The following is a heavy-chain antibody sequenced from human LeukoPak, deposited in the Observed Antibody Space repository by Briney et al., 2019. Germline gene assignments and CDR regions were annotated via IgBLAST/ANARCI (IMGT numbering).Heavy chain of an antibody. V-gene: IGHV4-59*08. J-gene: IGHJ3*02. CDR3: ATGTTGTTLDAFDI. Sequence: SETLSLTCTVSGGSISSYYWSWIRQPPGKGLEWSGDIYYSGSTNYNPSLKSRVTISVDTSKNQFSLKLSSVTAADTAVYYCATGTTGTTLDAFDIWGQGTMVTVSS. D-gene: IGHD1-1*01. CDR1: GGSISSYY. CDR2: IYYSGST.